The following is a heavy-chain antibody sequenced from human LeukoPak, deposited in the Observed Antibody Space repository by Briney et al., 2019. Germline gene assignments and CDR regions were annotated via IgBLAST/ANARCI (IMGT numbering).Heavy chain of an antibody. CDR1: GGSINSSSYY. J-gene: IGHJ6*03. V-gene: IGHV4-39*07. CDR2: IYYSGST. Sequence: ASETLSLTCTVSGGSINSSSYYWGWIRQPPGKGLEWIGSIYYSGSTYYNPSLKSRVTISVDTSKNQFSLKLSSVTAADTAVYYCAREDIVATIGWYYYYMDVWGKGTTVTVSS. CDR3: AREDIVATIGWYYYYMDV. D-gene: IGHD5-12*01.